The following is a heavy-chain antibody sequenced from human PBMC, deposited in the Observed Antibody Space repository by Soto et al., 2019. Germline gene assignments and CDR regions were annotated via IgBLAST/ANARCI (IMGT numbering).Heavy chain of an antibody. V-gene: IGHV3-48*01. CDR1: GFTFSSYS. CDR2: ISSGSGTT. CDR3: AKIGTYLRMDV. D-gene: IGHD3-10*01. Sequence: EVQLVESGGGLVQPGGSLRLSCAVSGFTFSSYSMNWVRQAPGKGLEWVSYISSGSGTTYYADSVKGRFSISRDNANNSLYLLMNSLRVEDTAVYYCAKIGTYLRMDVWGQGTTVTVSS. J-gene: IGHJ6*02.